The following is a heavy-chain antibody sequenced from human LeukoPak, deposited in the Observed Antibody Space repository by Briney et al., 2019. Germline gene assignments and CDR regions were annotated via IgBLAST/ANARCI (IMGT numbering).Heavy chain of an antibody. V-gene: IGHV4-59*01. J-gene: IGHJ5*02. CDR2: IYYSGST. Sequence: SETLSLTCTVSGGSISSFYWSWIRQPPGKGLEWIGYIYYSGSTNYNPSLKSRVTISVDTSKNQFSLKLSSVTAADTAVYYCAREYSSSSNWFDPWGQGTLVTVSS. D-gene: IGHD6-13*01. CDR3: AREYSSSSNWFDP. CDR1: GGSISSFY.